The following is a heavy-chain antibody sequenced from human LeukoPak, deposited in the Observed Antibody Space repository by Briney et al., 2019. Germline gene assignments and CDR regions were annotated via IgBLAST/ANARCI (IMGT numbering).Heavy chain of an antibody. CDR1: EYTFTGYY. V-gene: IGHV1-2*02. CDR3: ARDRPLYSSGWYVKYYYYYLDV. Sequence: GASVKVSCKASEYTFTGYYMHWVRQAPGQGLEWMGWINPNSGGTNYAQKFQGRVTMTRDTSISTAYMELSRLRSDDTAVYYRARDRPLYSSGWYVKYYYYYLDVWGKGTTVTVSS. J-gene: IGHJ6*03. D-gene: IGHD6-19*01. CDR2: INPNSGGT.